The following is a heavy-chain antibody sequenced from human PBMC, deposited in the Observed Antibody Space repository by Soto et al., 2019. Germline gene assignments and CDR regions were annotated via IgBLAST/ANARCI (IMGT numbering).Heavy chain of an antibody. J-gene: IGHJ5*02. D-gene: IGHD2-15*01. CDR1: GGSSISLGDC. Sequence: ASETLCLRYAVSGGSSISLGDCWSLIRQPPGKGLECIGYIYHSGSTYYNPSLKSRVTISVDRYKNQFSLKLTSVTAADTAVYYCVRATYCSGGRCSPQGGWFDPWGQGPLVTVSS. CDR2: IYHSGST. CDR3: VRATYCSGGRCSPQGGWFDP. V-gene: IGHV4-30-2*01.